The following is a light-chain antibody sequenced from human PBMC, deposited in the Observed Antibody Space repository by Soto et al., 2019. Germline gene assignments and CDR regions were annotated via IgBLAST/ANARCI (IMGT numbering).Light chain of an antibody. CDR3: QQYNAYSQA. CDR2: QAS. V-gene: IGKV1-5*03. J-gene: IGKJ1*01. Sequence: DIQMTQSPSTLSASVGDRVTITCRASESVRRWLAWYQQKPGRTPKLLIYQASTLETGVPSMFSGSGSGTEFTLTISSLQPDDFATYYCQQYNAYSQAFGQGTKVEIK. CDR1: ESVRRW.